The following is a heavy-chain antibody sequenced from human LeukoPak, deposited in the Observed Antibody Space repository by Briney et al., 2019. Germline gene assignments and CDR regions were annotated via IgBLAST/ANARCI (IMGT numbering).Heavy chain of an antibody. CDR3: VRRTGNYFDY. D-gene: IGHD3/OR15-3a*01. CDR1: GFTLSSHA. V-gene: IGHV3-64D*09. Sequence: GGSLRLSCSASGFTLSSHAMHWVRQAPGKALEYVSAISYNGGSTYYANSVKDRFTISRDNSKNTLYLQMSSLRPEDTAVFYCVRRTGNYFDYWGQGTLVTVPS. CDR2: ISYNGGST. J-gene: IGHJ4*02.